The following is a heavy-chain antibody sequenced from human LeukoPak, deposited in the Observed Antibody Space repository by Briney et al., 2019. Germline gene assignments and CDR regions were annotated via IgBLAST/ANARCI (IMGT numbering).Heavy chain of an antibody. CDR2: IIPIFGTA. Sequence: ASVKVSCKASGYTFTSYGISWVRQAPGQGLEWMGGIIPIFGTANYAQKFQGRVTITADESTSTAYMELSSLRSEDTAVYYCASANYYDSSGYYYVFHYWGQGTLVTVSS. D-gene: IGHD3-22*01. CDR3: ASANYYDSSGYYYVFHY. CDR1: GYTFTSYG. J-gene: IGHJ4*02. V-gene: IGHV1-69*13.